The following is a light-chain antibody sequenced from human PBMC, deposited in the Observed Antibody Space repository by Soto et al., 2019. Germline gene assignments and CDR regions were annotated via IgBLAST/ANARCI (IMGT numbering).Light chain of an antibody. Sequence: QSVLTQPPSASGTPGQRVTISCSGSRSNIGRNTANWYQQLPGTAHKLLIYTNIQRPAGVPNRFSGSKSGTSASLAISDLHSEDEGVYFCEAWDDSLNGPVFGGGTTVTVL. CDR1: RSNIGRNT. CDR3: EAWDDSLNGPV. V-gene: IGLV1-44*01. J-gene: IGLJ2*01. CDR2: TNI.